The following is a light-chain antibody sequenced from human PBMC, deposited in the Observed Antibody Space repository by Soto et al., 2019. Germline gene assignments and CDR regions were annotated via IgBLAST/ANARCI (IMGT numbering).Light chain of an antibody. CDR3: QQLNTYPFI. V-gene: IGKV1-9*01. CDR2: AAS. CDR1: QGIDTY. Sequence: DIQLTQSPSFLSASVGDRVTITCRASQGIDTYLAWYQQKPGKAPQLLIYAASFLQSGVPSMFSGSGSGTAFTLTISSLQPEDFAAYYFQQLNTYPFIFVQGTRLEIK. J-gene: IGKJ5*01.